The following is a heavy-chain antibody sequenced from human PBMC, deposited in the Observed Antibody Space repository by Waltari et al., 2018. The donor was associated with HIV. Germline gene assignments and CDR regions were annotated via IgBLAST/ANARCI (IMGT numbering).Heavy chain of an antibody. J-gene: IGHJ5*02. CDR2: ISYDASDQ. CDR1: GFIFSDYG. Sequence: QLVESGGGVVQPGRSLRLTCAASGFIFSDYGMHWVRQAPGKGLEWLTFISYDASDQYYAKSVKGRFTISRDNSKKTGFLEMNNLKIEDTAIYFCAKAPTTSTALVQGSWGQGTLVIDSS. CDR3: AKAPTTSTALVQGS. V-gene: IGHV3-30*18. D-gene: IGHD5-18*01.